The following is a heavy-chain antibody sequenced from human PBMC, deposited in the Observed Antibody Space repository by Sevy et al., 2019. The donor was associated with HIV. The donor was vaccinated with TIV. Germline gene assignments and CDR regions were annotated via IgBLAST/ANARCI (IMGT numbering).Heavy chain of an antibody. CDR1: GFTFRTYA. J-gene: IGHJ6*02. D-gene: IGHD3-22*01. Sequence: GGSLRLSCAASGFTFRTYAMSWVRQAPGKGLEWVSDISGSGGDTYYADSVKGRFTISRDNSKNTLDLQMSSLRAEDTVVYYCAKDAYYYNGSGYSMSQWYYGMDVWGQGTTVTVSS. CDR2: ISGSGGDT. CDR3: AKDAYYYNGSGYSMSQWYYGMDV. V-gene: IGHV3-23*01.